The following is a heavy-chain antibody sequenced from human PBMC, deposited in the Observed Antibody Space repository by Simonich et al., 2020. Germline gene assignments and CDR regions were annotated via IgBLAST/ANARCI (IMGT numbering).Heavy chain of an antibody. J-gene: IGHJ4*02. Sequence: QVQLQQWGAGLLKPSETLSLTCAVYGGSFSGYYWSWIRQPPGKGLEWNGEINHSASTNYNPSLKSRVTISVDTSKNQFSLKLSSVTAADTAVYYCARHLQLGPFDYWGQGTLVTVSS. CDR1: GGSFSGYY. CDR3: ARHLQLGPFDY. D-gene: IGHD1-1*01. V-gene: IGHV4-34*01. CDR2: INHSAST.